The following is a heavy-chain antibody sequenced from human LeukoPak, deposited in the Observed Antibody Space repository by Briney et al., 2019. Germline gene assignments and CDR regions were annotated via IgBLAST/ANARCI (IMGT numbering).Heavy chain of an antibody. V-gene: IGHV3-11*01. CDR2: ISSSGSTI. D-gene: IGHD3-22*01. Sequence: GGSLRLSCAASGYTFSDYYMSWIRQAPGKGLEWVSYISSSGSTIYYADSVKGRFTISRDNAKNSLYLQMNSLRAEDTAVYYCARSYYYDSSGYYNDYWGQGTLVTVSS. J-gene: IGHJ4*02. CDR1: GYTFSDYY. CDR3: ARSYYYDSSGYYNDY.